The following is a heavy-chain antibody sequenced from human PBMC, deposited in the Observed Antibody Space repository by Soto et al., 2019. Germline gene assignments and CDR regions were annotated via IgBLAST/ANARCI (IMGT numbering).Heavy chain of an antibody. V-gene: IGHV1-46*01. D-gene: IGHD2-2*01. CDR2: IHPIAGRT. Sequence: QVPLVQSGAEVKTPGASVKVSCRASGYTFTNYYMHWVRQAPGQGLEWMGIIHPIAGRTSYAKKFKGRVTLPRETSTRTVDMELTSLRSDATAVYCCVRECLLLNDRPDQYYGLDVWGQGTTVSVSS. CDR3: VRECLLLNDRPDQYYGLDV. J-gene: IGHJ6*02. CDR1: GYTFTNYY.